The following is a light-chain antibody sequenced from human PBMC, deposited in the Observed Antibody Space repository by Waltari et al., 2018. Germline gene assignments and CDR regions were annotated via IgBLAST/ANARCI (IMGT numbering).Light chain of an antibody. V-gene: IGKV3-20*01. Sequence: IVLTQSTGTLSLSLGERATLSCRASQSISSFLVWYQQKPGQAPRLLIYGASTRATGIPDRFSGSGSGTDFSLTISRLEPEDFAVYYCQHYVRLPVTFGQGTKVEIK. CDR2: GAS. CDR3: QHYVRLPVT. J-gene: IGKJ1*01. CDR1: QSISSF.